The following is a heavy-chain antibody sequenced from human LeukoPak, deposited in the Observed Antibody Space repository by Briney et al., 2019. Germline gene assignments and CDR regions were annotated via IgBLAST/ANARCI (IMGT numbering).Heavy chain of an antibody. J-gene: IGHJ4*02. D-gene: IGHD3-10*01. Sequence: GGSLRLSCAASGFTFSGYGMHWVRQAPGKGLEWVAFIQYDGNSKKYADSVKGRFTASRDNSKSTLDLQMNSLRAEDTAVYYCAKGSSFHVDYWGQGTLVTVSS. V-gene: IGHV3-30*02. CDR2: IQYDGNSK. CDR3: AKGSSFHVDY. CDR1: GFTFSGYG.